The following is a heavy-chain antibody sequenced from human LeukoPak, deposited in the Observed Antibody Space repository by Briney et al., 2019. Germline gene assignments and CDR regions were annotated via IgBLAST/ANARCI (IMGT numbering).Heavy chain of an antibody. Sequence: ASVKVSCKTSGFSFTSYDINWVQQASGQGLEWMGEMNPRTGNADYAKKFQGRVTMTSNTSITTAYMELSSLKSDDTAVYYCARWWDLRNFDFWGQGTLVTVSS. J-gene: IGHJ4*02. D-gene: IGHD1-26*01. V-gene: IGHV1-8*01. CDR2: MNPRTGNA. CDR3: ARWWDLRNFDF. CDR1: GFSFTSYD.